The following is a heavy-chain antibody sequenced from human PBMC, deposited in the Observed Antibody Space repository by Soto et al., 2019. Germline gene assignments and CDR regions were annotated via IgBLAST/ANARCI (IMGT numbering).Heavy chain of an antibody. Sequence: HLGGSLRLSCAASGFTFSSYGMHWVRQAPGKGLEWVAVIYHDGSNKYYADSVKGRFTISRDNSKNTLYLQMNSLRAEDTAVYYCARAEDSGWRESRYWGQGILVTVSS. CDR3: ARAEDSGWRESRY. CDR2: IYHDGSNK. J-gene: IGHJ4*02. D-gene: IGHD6-19*01. V-gene: IGHV3-33*01. CDR1: GFTFSSYG.